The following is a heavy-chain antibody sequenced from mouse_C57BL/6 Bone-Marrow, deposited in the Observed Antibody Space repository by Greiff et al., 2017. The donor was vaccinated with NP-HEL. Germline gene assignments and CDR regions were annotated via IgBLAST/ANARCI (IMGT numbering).Heavy chain of an antibody. J-gene: IGHJ2*01. CDR1: GYTFTDYY. CDR2: IYPGSGNT. Sequence: QVHVKQSGAELVRPGASVKLSCKASGYTFTDYYINWVKQRPGQGLEWIARIYPGSGNTYYNEKFKGKATLTAENSSSTAYMQLSSLTSEDSAVYFCARSQLRSGLNYFDYWGQGTTLTVSS. CDR3: ARSQLRSGLNYFDY. D-gene: IGHD3-2*02. V-gene: IGHV1-76*01.